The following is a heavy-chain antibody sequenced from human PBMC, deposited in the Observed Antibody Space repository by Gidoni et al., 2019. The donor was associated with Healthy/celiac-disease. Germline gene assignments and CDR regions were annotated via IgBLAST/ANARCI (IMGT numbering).Heavy chain of an antibody. Sequence: EVQLLESGGGLVQPGGSLRLPCAASGFTFSSYAMSWVRQAPGRGLEWVPAIIGSGGSTYYADSVKGRFTISRDNSKNTLYLQMNSLRAEDTAVYYCANSRSTYYDFWSGYYGFDYWGQGTLVTVSS. CDR2: IIGSGGST. CDR1: GFTFSSYA. CDR3: ANSRSTYYDFWSGYYGFDY. D-gene: IGHD3-3*01. J-gene: IGHJ4*02. V-gene: IGHV3-23*01.